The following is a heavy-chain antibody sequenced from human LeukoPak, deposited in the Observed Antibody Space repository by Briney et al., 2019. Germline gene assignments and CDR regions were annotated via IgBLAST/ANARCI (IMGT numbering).Heavy chain of an antibody. Sequence: ASGKVSGKASGYRFTVYYIHWVRQAPGQGLEWMGWVYSNIGETYYAQNFRGRLDITRDKYITTVHMELSTLRSNDTDVYYCARDVLGYDSSASDWGQGTLVTVSS. J-gene: IGHJ4*02. D-gene: IGHD3-22*01. CDR1: GYRFTVYY. CDR3: ARDVLGYDSSASD. CDR2: VYSNIGET. V-gene: IGHV1-2*02.